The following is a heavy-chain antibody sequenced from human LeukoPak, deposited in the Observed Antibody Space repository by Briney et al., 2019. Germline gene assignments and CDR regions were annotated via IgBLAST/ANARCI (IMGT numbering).Heavy chain of an antibody. CDR3: ASTFGYLGIMDWFDP. J-gene: IGHJ5*02. Sequence: SQTLSLTCAISGDSVSSNSAAWNWIRQSPSRGLEWLGRTYYRSKWYNDYAVSVKSRITINPDTSKNQFSLQLNSVTPEDTAVYYCASTFGYLGIMDWFDPWGQGTLVTVSS. CDR2: TYYRSKWYN. V-gene: IGHV6-1*01. D-gene: IGHD3-22*01. CDR1: GDSVSSNSAA.